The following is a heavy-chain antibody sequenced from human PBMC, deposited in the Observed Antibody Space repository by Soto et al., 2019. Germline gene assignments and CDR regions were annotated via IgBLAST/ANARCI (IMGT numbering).Heavy chain of an antibody. CDR2: ISAYNGNT. D-gene: IGHD2-21*01. V-gene: IGHV1-18*01. J-gene: IGHJ4*02. CDR1: NYTFTSYG. CDR3: AGDLGVMGYFDY. Sequence: GAAVKVACKASNYTFTSYGITWVRQAPRQGLEWMGWISAYNGNTNYAQKLQGRVTMTTDKSTSTAYMELRSLRSDDTAVYYCAGDLGVMGYFDYWGQGTLVTVSS.